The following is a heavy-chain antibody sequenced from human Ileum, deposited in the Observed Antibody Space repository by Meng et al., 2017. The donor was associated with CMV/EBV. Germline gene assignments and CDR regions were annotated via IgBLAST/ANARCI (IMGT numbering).Heavy chain of an antibody. CDR1: GFAFRNYY. V-gene: IGHV3-30*03. CDR3: VRSPATLAAFDL. D-gene: IGHD2-2*01. CDR2: TSYEGTSE. Sequence: GGSLRLSCVASGFAFRNYYLHWVRQAPGRGLEWLSLTSYEGTSEYYAPSVRGRFTISKDNSKNTLILQMNSLRPEDTAVYYCVRSPATLAAFDLWGQGTLVTVSS. J-gene: IGHJ3*01.